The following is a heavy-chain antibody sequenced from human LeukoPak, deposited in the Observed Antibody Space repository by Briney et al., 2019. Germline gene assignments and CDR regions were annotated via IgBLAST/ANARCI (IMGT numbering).Heavy chain of an antibody. Sequence: GGSLRLSCSASGFTFYKSAMTWVRQAPGTGLEWVSAISGRGDFTYYADSVKGRFTISRDNSRNNLYLRMSSLRADDTAVYYCARREAEESGPIDYWGQGTLVTVSS. J-gene: IGHJ4*02. D-gene: IGHD3-3*01. V-gene: IGHV3-23*01. CDR3: ARREAEESGPIDY. CDR1: GFTFYKSA. CDR2: ISGRGDFT.